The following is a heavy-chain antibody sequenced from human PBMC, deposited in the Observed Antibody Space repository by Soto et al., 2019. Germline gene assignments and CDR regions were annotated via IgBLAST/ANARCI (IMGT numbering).Heavy chain of an antibody. J-gene: IGHJ4*02. V-gene: IGHV2-5*02. CDR3: AHRHRASAGLFDL. CDR1: GFSLTTSAVG. CDR2: IYGDDDQ. Sequence: QITLKESGPTLVKPTQTLTLTCTFSGFSLTTSAVGVGWIRQPPGKALEWLTVIYGDDDQRSSPSLRSRITISKHTSKNQVVLRMTNMDPVDTPTYYCAHRHRASAGLFDLWGQGTQVTVSS.